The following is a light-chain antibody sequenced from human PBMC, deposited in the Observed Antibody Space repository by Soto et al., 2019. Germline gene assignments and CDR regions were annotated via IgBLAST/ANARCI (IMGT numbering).Light chain of an antibody. CDR1: QSVRSNY. CDR2: DAS. CDR3: QKYGSSPLT. Sequence: DIVLTQSPDTLSLSPGERATLSCRASQSVRSNYLAWYQQKPGQAPRFLIYDASSRATGIPDRFSGSGSGTDFTLTISRLEPEDFAVYYCQKYGSSPLTFGGGTKVDNK. V-gene: IGKV3-20*01. J-gene: IGKJ4*01.